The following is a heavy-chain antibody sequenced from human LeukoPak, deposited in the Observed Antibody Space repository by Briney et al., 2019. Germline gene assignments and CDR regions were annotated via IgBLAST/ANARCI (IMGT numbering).Heavy chain of an antibody. Sequence: GGSLRLSCAASGFTLSSYAMHWVRQAPGKGLEWVAVISYDGSNKYYADTVKGRFTISRDNSKNTLYLQMNSLRAEDTAVYYCARQLGYCSSTSCTWGGYYFDYWGQGTLVTVSS. D-gene: IGHD2-2*01. CDR2: ISYDGSNK. J-gene: IGHJ4*02. CDR3: ARQLGYCSSTSCTWGGYYFDY. V-gene: IGHV3-30*04. CDR1: GFTLSSYA.